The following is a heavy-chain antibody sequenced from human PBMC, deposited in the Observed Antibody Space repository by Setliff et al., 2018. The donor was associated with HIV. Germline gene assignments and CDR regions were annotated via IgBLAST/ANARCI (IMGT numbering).Heavy chain of an antibody. Sequence: SETLSLTCTVSGGSISIGGYYWGWIRQHPGKGLEWIGYIYHNGSTYYNPSLKSRVIISVDTSKNQSSLKLSSVTAADTAVYYCARGGGSRAATSSYYYMDVWGKGTTVTVSS. CDR3: ARGGGSRAATSSYYYMDV. CDR1: GGSISIGGYY. D-gene: IGHD2-15*01. V-gene: IGHV4-31*03. J-gene: IGHJ6*03. CDR2: IYHNGST.